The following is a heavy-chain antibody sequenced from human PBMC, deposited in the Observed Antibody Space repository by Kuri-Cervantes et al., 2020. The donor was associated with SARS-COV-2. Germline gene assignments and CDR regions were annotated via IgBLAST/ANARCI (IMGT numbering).Heavy chain of an antibody. V-gene: IGHV3-21*01. CDR3: ARDKDDYSNYGDYGMDV. CDR2: ISSSSSYI. CDR1: GFTFSSYA. Sequence: GESLKISCAASGFTFSSYAMHWVRQAPGKGLEWVSSISSSSSYIYYADSVKGRFTISRDNAKNSLYLQMNSLRAEDTAVYYCARDKDDYSNYGDYGMDVWGQGTTVTVSS. J-gene: IGHJ6*02. D-gene: IGHD4-11*01.